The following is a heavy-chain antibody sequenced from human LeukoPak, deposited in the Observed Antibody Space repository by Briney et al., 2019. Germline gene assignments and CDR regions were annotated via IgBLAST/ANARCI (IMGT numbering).Heavy chain of an antibody. Sequence: GGSLRLSCAASGFTFSSYGMNWVRQAPGKGLEWVSSITTSGGDAYYADSVKGQFTISRDNSKNTLYLQMNSLRAEDTAIYYCARGRNWIFDYWGQGTLVTVSS. D-gene: IGHD1-1*01. J-gene: IGHJ4*02. V-gene: IGHV3-23*01. CDR3: ARGRNWIFDY. CDR2: ITTSGGDA. CDR1: GFTFSSYG.